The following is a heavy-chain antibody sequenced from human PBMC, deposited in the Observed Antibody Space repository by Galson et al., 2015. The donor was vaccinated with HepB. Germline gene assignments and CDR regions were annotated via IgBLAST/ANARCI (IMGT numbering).Heavy chain of an antibody. V-gene: IGHV1-18*01. Sequence: QSGAEVKKPGASVKVTCTASGYTFTSYGISWVRQAPGQGLEWMGWISASNGNTNYAQKLQGRVTMTTDTSTSTAYMELRSLRSDDTAVYYCVCGRMQADDAFDIWGQGTMVTVSS. CDR1: GYTFTSYG. CDR3: VCGRMQADDAFDI. CDR2: ISASNGNT. D-gene: IGHD1-26*01. J-gene: IGHJ3*02.